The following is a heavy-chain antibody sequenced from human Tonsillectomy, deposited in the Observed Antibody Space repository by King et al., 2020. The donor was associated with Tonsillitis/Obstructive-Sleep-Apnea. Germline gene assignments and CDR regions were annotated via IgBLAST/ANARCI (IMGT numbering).Heavy chain of an antibody. D-gene: IGHD3-22*01. CDR3: AKGTPPKYYERSGPKRNTPEYYFDY. CDR2: ISYDGSNK. J-gene: IGHJ4*02. CDR1: GFTFSSYG. V-gene: IGHV3-30*18. Sequence: VQLVESGGGVVQPGRSLRLSCAASGFTFSSYGMHWVRQAPGKGLEWVSVISYDGSNKNYVDSVKGRFTISRDNSKNTLYLQMNSLRAEDTAVYYCAKGTPPKYYERSGPKRNTPEYYFDYWGQGTLVTVSS.